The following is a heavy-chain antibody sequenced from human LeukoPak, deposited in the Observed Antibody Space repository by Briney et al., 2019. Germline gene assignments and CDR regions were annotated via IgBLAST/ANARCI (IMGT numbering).Heavy chain of an antibody. D-gene: IGHD3-3*01. CDR2: ISGSGGST. CDR3: ARDRHDDYGDY. CDR1: GFTFNGYG. J-gene: IGHJ4*02. Sequence: AGGSLRLSCAASGFTFNGYGMSWVRQAPGKGLEWVSVISGSGGSTYYADSVKGRFTISRDNSKNTLYLQMNSLRAEDTAFYYCARDRHDDYGDYWGQGTLVTVSS. V-gene: IGHV3-23*01.